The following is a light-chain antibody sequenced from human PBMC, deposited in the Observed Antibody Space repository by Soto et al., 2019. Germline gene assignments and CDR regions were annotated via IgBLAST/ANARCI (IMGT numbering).Light chain of an antibody. J-gene: IGLJ1*01. CDR2: DVT. Sequence: QSALTQPASVSGSPGQSITITCTGTSSDVGSHNRVSWYQQAPGTAPKLIIHDVTNRPSGVPDRFSGSKSGNTASLTISGLQTEDEADYYCNSYTTSSTYVFGTGTKVTVL. CDR3: NSYTTSSTYV. V-gene: IGLV2-18*02. CDR1: SSDVGSHNR.